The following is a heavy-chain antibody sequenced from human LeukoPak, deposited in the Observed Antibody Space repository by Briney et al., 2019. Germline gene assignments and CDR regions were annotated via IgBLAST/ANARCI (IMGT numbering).Heavy chain of an antibody. V-gene: IGHV1-2*04. J-gene: IGHJ4*02. CDR3: ARVGVEGASCYDY. D-gene: IGHD2-2*01. CDR1: GYTFTGYY. Sequence: GASVKVSCKASGYTFTGYYMHWVRQAPGQGLEWVGWINPNSGGTNYAQKFQGWVTMTRDTSISTAYMELSRLRSDDTAVYYCARVGVEGASCYDYWGQGTLVTVSS. CDR2: INPNSGGT.